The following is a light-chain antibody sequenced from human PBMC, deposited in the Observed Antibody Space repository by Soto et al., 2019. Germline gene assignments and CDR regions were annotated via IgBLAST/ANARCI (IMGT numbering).Light chain of an antibody. V-gene: IGKV3-15*01. J-gene: IGKJ5*01. CDR3: QQYSNWPLIT. CDR1: QSVSSY. Sequence: EIVMTQSPVTLSVSPGEGATLSCRASQSVSSYLAWYQHKRGQAPRLLIYGASTRATGIPVRFSGSGSGTEFTLTISSLQSEGFAVYFCQQYSNWPLITFGQGTRLEIK. CDR2: GAS.